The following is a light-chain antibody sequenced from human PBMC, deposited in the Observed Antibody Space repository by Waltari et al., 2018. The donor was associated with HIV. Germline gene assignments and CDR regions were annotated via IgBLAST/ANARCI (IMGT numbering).Light chain of an antibody. CDR2: QIS. CDR1: QSLVHSDGNTY. J-gene: IGKJ1*01. CDR3: MQATAFPWT. Sequence: DVVLTQAPLSSPVTLGQTASISCKSSQSLVHSDGNTYLSWLQQRPGQPPRLLISQISKRFSGVPDRFTGSGAGTDFTLNITKLEGDDVGLYYRMQATAFPWTFGQGTKVEVK. V-gene: IGKV2-24*01.